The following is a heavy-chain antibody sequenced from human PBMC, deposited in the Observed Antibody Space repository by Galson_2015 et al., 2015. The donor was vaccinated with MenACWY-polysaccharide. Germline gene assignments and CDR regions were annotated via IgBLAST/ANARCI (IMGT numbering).Heavy chain of an antibody. Sequence: SLRLSCAASGFTFSSYAIHWVRQAPGKGLEWVAVISYDATNKYYRDSVKGRFTLSRDNSRNTMFLEMNSLRAEDTGLYYCARDYCSRTSCSGMDVWGQGTTVTVSS. D-gene: IGHD2-2*01. J-gene: IGHJ6*02. CDR2: ISYDATNK. CDR1: GFTFSSYA. V-gene: IGHV3-30-3*01. CDR3: ARDYCSRTSCSGMDV.